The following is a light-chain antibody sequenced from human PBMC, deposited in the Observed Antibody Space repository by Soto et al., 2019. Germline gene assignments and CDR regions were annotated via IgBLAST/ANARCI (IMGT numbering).Light chain of an antibody. CDR2: HES. V-gene: IGKV3-20*01. J-gene: IGKJ2*01. Sequence: EIVLTQSPGTLSLSPGESATLSCRANQVVSSSYLAWYQQKPGQAPRLLIYHESDRATDVPDRFSGSGSGTDFALTITRLEPEDFALCYCQQYGTFPFSFGQGTKLEIK. CDR3: QQYGTFPFS. CDR1: QVVSSSY.